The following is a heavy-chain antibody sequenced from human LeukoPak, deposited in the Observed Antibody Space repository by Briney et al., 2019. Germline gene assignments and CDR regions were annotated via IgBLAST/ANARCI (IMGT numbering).Heavy chain of an antibody. D-gene: IGHD2-21*01. CDR2: ISSSGDNT. V-gene: IGHV3-64D*09. Sequence: GGSLRLSCSASGFTFSNYVMHWVRQAPGKGLEYVSTISSSGDNTYYADSLKGRFTISRDNSKNTLYLQMSSVRVEDTAIYYCVKGNLRGRNWYSPARWGRGTVVTVSA. CDR3: VKGNLRGRNWYSPAR. CDR1: GFTFSNYV. J-gene: IGHJ4*02.